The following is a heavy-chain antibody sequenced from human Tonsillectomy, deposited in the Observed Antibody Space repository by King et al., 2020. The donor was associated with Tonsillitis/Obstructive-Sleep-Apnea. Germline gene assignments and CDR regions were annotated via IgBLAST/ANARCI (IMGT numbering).Heavy chain of an antibody. V-gene: IGHV3-15*07. J-gene: IGHJ4*02. CDR2: SKSKTDGGTT. D-gene: IGHD2-21*02. CDR1: GFTFSNAW. CDR3: TTDTEILAAILGY. Sequence: LVESGGGLVKPGGSLRVSCAASGFTFSNAWMNWVRQAPGKGLEWVGRSKSKTDGGTTDYAAPVKGRFIISRDDIKNTQYLQMNSLKTEDTAVYYCTTDTEILAAILGYWGQGTLVTVSS.